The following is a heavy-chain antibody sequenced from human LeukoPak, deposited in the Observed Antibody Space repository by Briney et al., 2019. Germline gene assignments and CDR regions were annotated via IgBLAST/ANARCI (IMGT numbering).Heavy chain of an antibody. J-gene: IGHJ4*02. CDR1: GFTFSSYA. CDR3: AKDTVAAVAVPY. Sequence: AGGSLRLSCAASGFTFSSYAMSWVRQAPGKGLEWVSAISGRGGVTYYADSVKGRFTISRDNSKNTLYLQMNSLRAEDTAVYYCAKDTVAAVAVPYWGKGTLVTVSS. CDR2: ISGRGGVT. D-gene: IGHD6-19*01. V-gene: IGHV3-23*01.